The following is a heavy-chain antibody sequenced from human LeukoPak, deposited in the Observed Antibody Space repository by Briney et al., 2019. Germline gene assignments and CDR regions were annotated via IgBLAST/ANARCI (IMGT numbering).Heavy chain of an antibody. J-gene: IGHJ4*02. CDR2: IYYSGST. V-gene: IGHV4-59*01. CDR3: ARLSRATIVGGFDY. D-gene: IGHD5-24*01. CDR1: GGSISSYY. Sequence: SETLSLTCTVSGGSISSYYWSWIRQPPGKGLEWIGYIYYSGSTNYNPSLKSRVTISVDTSKNQFSLKPSSVTAADTAVYYCARLSRATIVGGFDYWGQGTLVTVSS.